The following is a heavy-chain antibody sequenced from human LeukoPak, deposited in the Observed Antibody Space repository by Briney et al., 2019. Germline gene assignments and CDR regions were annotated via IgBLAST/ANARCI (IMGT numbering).Heavy chain of an antibody. CDR1: GFTFSNYE. CDR2: ISSSGSST. D-gene: IGHD1-26*01. J-gene: IGHJ4*02. V-gene: IGHV3-48*03. CDR3: AREDGSQLDY. Sequence: PGGSLRLSCATSGFTFSNYEMSWVRQTPGKGLEWVSYISSSGSSTYYADSVKSRFTISRDNAKSSLCLQMDSLRAGDTAVYYCAREDGSQLDYWGRGTLVTVSS.